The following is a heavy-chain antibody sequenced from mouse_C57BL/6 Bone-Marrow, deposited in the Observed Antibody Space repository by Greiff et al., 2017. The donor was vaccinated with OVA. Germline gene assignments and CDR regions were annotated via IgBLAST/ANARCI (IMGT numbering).Heavy chain of an antibody. V-gene: IGHV1-74*01. Sequence: QVQLQQPGAELVKPGASVKVSCKASGYTFTSYWMHWVKQRPGQGLEWIGRIHPSDSDTNYNQKFKGKATLTVDKSSSTAYMQLRSLNSEDAAVYYCAIVPAYYKGYWGQGTTLTVSS. CDR2: IHPSDSDT. D-gene: IGHD2-12*01. CDR3: AIVPAYYKGY. J-gene: IGHJ2*01. CDR1: GYTFTSYW.